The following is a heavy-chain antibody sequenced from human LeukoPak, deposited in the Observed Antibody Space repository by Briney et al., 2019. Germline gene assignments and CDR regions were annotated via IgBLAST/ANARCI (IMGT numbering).Heavy chain of an antibody. V-gene: IGHV1-18*01. CDR1: GYTFTSYG. CDR3: ARDQNYYDSSGYYGHDAFDI. CDR2: ISAYNGNT. Sequence: ASVKVSCKAPGYTFTSYGISWVRQAPGQGLEWMGWISAYNGNTNYAQKLQGRVTMTTDTSTSTAYMELRSLRSDDTAVYYCARDQNYYDSSGYYGHDAFDIWGQGTMVTVSS. D-gene: IGHD3-22*01. J-gene: IGHJ3*02.